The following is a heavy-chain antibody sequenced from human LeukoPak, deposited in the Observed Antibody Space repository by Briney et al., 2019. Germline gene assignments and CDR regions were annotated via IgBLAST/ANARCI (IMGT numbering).Heavy chain of an antibody. D-gene: IGHD1-26*01. Sequence: GGSLRLSCTASGFTFSSYGMHWVRQAPGKGLEWVAVISYEGRTIYYADSATGRFTISRDNSKNTLYLQMNSLRAEDTAVYYCARLGRVNYFDYWGQGTLVTVSS. V-gene: IGHV3-30*03. CDR3: ARLGRVNYFDY. J-gene: IGHJ4*02. CDR1: GFTFSSYG. CDR2: ISYEGRTI.